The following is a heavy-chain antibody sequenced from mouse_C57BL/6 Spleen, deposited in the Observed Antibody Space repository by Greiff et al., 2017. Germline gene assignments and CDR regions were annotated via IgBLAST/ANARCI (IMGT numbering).Heavy chain of an antibody. J-gene: IGHJ3*01. CDR3: ARRGYPAWCAY. CDR1: GYTFTDYY. D-gene: IGHD2-2*01. CDR2: INPNNGGT. V-gene: IGHV1-26*01. Sequence: EVKLVESGPELVKPGASVKISCKASGYTFTDYYMNWVKQSHGKSLEWIGDINPNNGGTSYNQKFKGKATLTVDKSSSTAYMELRSLTSEDSAVYYCARRGYPAWCAYRGQGNLATVAA.